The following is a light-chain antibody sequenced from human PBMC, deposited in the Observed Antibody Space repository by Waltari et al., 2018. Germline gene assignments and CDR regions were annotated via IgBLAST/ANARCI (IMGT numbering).Light chain of an antibody. CDR3: QQYSDDPMT. V-gene: IGKV1-5*03. J-gene: IGKJ5*01. Sequence: DIQMTQSPSALSASVGDRVTITSPARQSLSSWWAWYQQKPGDGPNLLIQKSSHLQSGVPSRFSGSGSGTEMTLTISSLQADDFALYYCQQYSDDPMTFGQATRLENK. CDR2: KSS. CDR1: QSLSSW.